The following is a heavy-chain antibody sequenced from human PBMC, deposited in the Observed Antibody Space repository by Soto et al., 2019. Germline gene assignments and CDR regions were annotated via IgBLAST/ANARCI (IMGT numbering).Heavy chain of an antibody. V-gene: IGHV4-61*01. CDR3: AKGFSTGLHVDS. D-gene: IGHD6-19*01. CDR1: GDSVTSDSYY. J-gene: IGHJ5*01. CDR2: ILSSGGT. Sequence: QVQLQESGPGLVKPSGTLSLTCSVSGDSVTSDSYYWTWIRQPPGKTLEWVGFILSSGGTSTNPSLGSRLSMSVDTSKNQVSMRLTSVTAADTGVYFCAKGFSTGLHVDSWGRGAQVTVSS.